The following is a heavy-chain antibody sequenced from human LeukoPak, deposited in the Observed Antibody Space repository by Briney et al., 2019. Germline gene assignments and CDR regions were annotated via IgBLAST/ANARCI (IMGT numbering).Heavy chain of an antibody. CDR1: GYTFTSYG. CDR3: ARVPDIVVVVAPIDY. Sequence: ASVKASCKASGYTFTSYGISWVRQAPGQGLEWMGWISAYNGNTNYAQKLQGRVTMTTDTSTSTAYMELRSLRSDDTAVYYCARVPDIVVVVAPIDYWGQGTLVTVSS. D-gene: IGHD2-15*01. V-gene: IGHV1-18*01. J-gene: IGHJ4*02. CDR2: ISAYNGNT.